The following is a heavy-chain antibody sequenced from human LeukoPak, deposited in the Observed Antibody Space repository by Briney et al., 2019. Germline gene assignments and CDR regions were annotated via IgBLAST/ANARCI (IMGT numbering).Heavy chain of an antibody. J-gene: IGHJ4*02. D-gene: IGHD2-15*01. CDR2: ISSSSSYI. Sequence: PGGSLRLSCAASGFTFSSYSMNWVRQAPEKGLEWVSSISSSSSYIYYADSVKGRFTISRDNAKNSLYLQMNSLRAEDTAVYYCARDRLGRRTYYFDYWGQGTLVTVPS. CDR1: GFTFSSYS. CDR3: ARDRLGRRTYYFDY. V-gene: IGHV3-21*01.